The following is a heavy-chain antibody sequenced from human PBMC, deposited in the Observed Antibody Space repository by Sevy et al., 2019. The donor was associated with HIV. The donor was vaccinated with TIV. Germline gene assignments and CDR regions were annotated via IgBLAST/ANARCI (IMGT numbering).Heavy chain of an antibody. CDR3: ARQPKGGYDSSAYRKYYFDY. CDR1: GFTFSSYS. D-gene: IGHD3-22*01. J-gene: IGHJ4*02. Sequence: GGSLRLSCAASGFTFSSYSMNWVRQAPGKGLEWVSYISSSSSTIYYADSVKGRFTISRANAKNSLYLQMNSLRDEDTAVYYCARQPKGGYDSSAYRKYYFDYWGQGTLVTVSS. V-gene: IGHV3-48*02. CDR2: ISSSSSTI.